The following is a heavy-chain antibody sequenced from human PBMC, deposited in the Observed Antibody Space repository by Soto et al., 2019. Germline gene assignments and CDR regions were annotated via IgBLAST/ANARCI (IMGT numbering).Heavy chain of an antibody. CDR3: ASVGSDYDNSGYYLP. Sequence: ASETLSLTCIVSGGCVSSSNWWSWVRQPPGKGLEWIGEIYHSGSTTYNPSLKSRATISVDKSENQFSLRLKSVTAADTAVYYCASVGSDYDNSGYYLPWGPGTLVTVSS. CDR1: GGCVSSSNW. J-gene: IGHJ5*02. V-gene: IGHV4-4*02. CDR2: IYHSGST. D-gene: IGHD3-22*01.